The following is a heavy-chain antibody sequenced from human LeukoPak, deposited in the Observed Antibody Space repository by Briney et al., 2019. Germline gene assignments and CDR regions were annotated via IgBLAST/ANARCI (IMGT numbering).Heavy chain of an antibody. V-gene: IGHV3-30-3*02. D-gene: IGHD1-26*01. CDR3: AKEELEAWDY. J-gene: IGHJ4*02. CDR1: GFTFSSYA. Sequence: PGGSLRLSCAASGFTFSSYAMHWVRQAPGKGLEWVAVISYDGSNKYYADSVKGRFTISRDNSKNTLYLQMNSLRAEDTAVYYCAKEELEAWDYWGQGTLVTVSS. CDR2: ISYDGSNK.